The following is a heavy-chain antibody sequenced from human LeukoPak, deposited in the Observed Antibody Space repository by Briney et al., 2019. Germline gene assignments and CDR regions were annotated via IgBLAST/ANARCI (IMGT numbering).Heavy chain of an antibody. CDR3: ARDVVAAAGTKNWFDP. CDR1: GYTFTSYY. D-gene: IGHD6-13*01. CDR2: INPSGGST. V-gene: IGHV1-46*01. Sequence: PGASVKVSCKASGYTFTSYYMHWVRQAPGQGLEWMGIINPSGGSTSYAQKFQGRVTMTRDTSTSTVYMELSSLRSEDTAVYYCARDVVAAAGTKNWFDPWGQGTLVTVSS. J-gene: IGHJ5*02.